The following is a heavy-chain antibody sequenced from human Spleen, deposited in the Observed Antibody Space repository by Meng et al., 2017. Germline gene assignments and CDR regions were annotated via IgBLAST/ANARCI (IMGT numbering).Heavy chain of an antibody. J-gene: IGHJ4*02. CDR3: ARGPTTMAHDFDY. Sequence: LFSPCDTLXXSCVVSVAXXXDSYCSWLPHPPGKGLLWIGAIHHSGSSNYNPSLESRATISVDTSQNNLSLKLSSVTAADSAVYYCARGPTTMAHDFDYWGQGTLVTVSS. CDR1: VAXXXDSY. D-gene: IGHD4-11*01. V-gene: IGHV4-34*01. CDR2: IHHSGSS.